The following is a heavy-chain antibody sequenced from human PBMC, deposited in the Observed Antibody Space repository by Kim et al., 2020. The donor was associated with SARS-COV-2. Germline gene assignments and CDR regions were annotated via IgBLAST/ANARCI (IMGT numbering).Heavy chain of an antibody. D-gene: IGHD5-12*01. CDR3: AKDQGWLLREVAFDI. J-gene: IGHJ3*02. Sequence: SVKCRFTISRDNSKNTLYLQMNSLRAEDTAVYYCAKDQGWLLREVAFDIWGQGTMVTVSS. V-gene: IGHV3-23*01.